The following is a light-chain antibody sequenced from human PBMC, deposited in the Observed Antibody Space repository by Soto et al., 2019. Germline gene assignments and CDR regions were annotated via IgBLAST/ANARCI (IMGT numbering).Light chain of an antibody. CDR2: GNS. Sequence: QSVLTQPASVSGAPGQRVTISCTGSSSNIGAGYDVHWYQQLPGTAPKLPIYGNSNRPSGVPDRFSGSKSGTSASLAITGLQAEDEADYYCQSYDSRLSGYVFGTGTKVTVL. CDR1: SSNIGAGYD. CDR3: QSYDSRLSGYV. J-gene: IGLJ1*01. V-gene: IGLV1-40*01.